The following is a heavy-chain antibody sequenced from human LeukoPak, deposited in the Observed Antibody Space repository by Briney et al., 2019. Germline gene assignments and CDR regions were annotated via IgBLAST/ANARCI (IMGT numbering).Heavy chain of an antibody. Sequence: SETLSLTCTVSGGSISSSRYYWGWIRQPPGKGLEWIGNIYYSGSTYYNPSLKSRVTISVDTSKNQFSLKLSSVTAADTTVYYCARAHRLYAFDIWGQGTMVTVSS. CDR3: ARAHRLYAFDI. J-gene: IGHJ3*02. V-gene: IGHV4-39*01. CDR1: GGSISSSRYY. CDR2: IYYSGST. D-gene: IGHD2-8*01.